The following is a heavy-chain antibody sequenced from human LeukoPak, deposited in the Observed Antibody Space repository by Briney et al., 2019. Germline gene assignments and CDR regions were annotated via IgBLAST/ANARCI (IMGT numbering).Heavy chain of an antibody. V-gene: IGHV1-69*04. D-gene: IGHD5-24*01. CDR1: GGTFSSYA. J-gene: IGHJ4*02. Sequence: SVKVSCKASGGTFSSYAISWVRQAPGQGLEWMGRIIPILGIANYAQKFQGRVTITADKSTSTAYKELSSLRSEDTAVYYCARDGEMGKMARTYFDYWGQGTLVTVSS. CDR2: IIPILGIA. CDR3: ARDGEMGKMARTYFDY.